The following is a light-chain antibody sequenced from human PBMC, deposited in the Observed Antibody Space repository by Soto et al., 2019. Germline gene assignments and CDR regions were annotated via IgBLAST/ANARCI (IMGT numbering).Light chain of an antibody. CDR1: QSLNSL. CDR2: DAS. J-gene: IGKJ1*01. V-gene: IGKV1-5*01. Sequence: DIQMTQSPSTLSASVGDRVTITCRASQSLNSLLAWYQQKPGRAPKLLIYDASTLESGVPSRFRGSRSGTEFTLTVSSLQPEDFATYYCLQDHDDSWTFGQGTKVDIK. CDR3: LQDHDDSWT.